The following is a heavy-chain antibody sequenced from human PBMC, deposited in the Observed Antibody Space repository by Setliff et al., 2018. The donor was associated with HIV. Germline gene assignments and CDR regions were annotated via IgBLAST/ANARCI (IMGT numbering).Heavy chain of an antibody. CDR1: GGSISSSGYY. J-gene: IGHJ5*02. CDR3: AGSIVVVTAAPLT. Sequence: PSETLSLTCTVSGGSISSSGYYWGWIRQPPGKGLEWIGNMYYSGSTYYNPSLKSRVTISVDTSKNQFSLKLSSVTAADTAVYYCAGSIVVVTAAPLTWGQGTLVTVSS. CDR2: MYYSGST. D-gene: IGHD2-21*02. V-gene: IGHV4-39*01.